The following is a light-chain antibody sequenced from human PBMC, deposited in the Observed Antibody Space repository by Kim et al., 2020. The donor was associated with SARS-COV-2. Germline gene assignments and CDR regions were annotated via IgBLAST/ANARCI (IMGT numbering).Light chain of an antibody. CDR2: GAS. CDR1: QSISSN. V-gene: IGKV3-15*01. CDR3: QHYNNWPPSIT. Sequence: PGERANLSCRASQSISSNLSWYQQKPGQAPRLLIRGASTRATGVPARFGGSGSGTEFTLTISSLQSEDFAIYYCQHYNNWPPSITFGQGTRLEIK. J-gene: IGKJ5*01.